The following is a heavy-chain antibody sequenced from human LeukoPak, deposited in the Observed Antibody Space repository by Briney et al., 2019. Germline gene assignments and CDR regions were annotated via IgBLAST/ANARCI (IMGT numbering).Heavy chain of an antibody. V-gene: IGHV4-34*01. Sequence: SETLSLTCTVSGGSISSYYWSWIRQPPGKGLEWIGEINHSGSTNYNPSLKSRVTISVDTSKNQFSLKLSSVTAADTAVYYCARGITIFGVVIPYYFDYWGQGTLVTVSS. CDR2: INHSGST. D-gene: IGHD3-3*01. CDR3: ARGITIFGVVIPYYFDY. CDR1: GGSISSYY. J-gene: IGHJ4*02.